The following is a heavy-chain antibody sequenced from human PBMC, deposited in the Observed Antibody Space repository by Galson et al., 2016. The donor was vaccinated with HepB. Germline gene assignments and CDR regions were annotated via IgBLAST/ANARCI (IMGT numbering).Heavy chain of an antibody. V-gene: IGHV3-30*19. D-gene: IGHD6-6*01. CDR1: GFTFSRYG. J-gene: IGHJ6*02. CDR2: ISYDGSNK. Sequence: SLRLSCAASGFTFSRYGMHWVRQGPGKGLEWVAVISYDGSNKYYADSVKGRFTVSRDYSKNTLSLQMNSLRAEDTAVYYCARNIPAPDYYYAMDVWGQGTTITVSS. CDR3: ARNIPAPDYYYAMDV.